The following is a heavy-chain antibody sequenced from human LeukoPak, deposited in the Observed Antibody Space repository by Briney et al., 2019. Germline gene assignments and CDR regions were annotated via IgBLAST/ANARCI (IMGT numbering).Heavy chain of an antibody. D-gene: IGHD2-8*01. CDR1: GVSFSSFA. V-gene: IGHV3-11*05. CDR2: ISSNSKYT. CDR3: ARDNGNKYYFDY. J-gene: IGHJ4*02. Sequence: PGGSLRLSCAASGVSFSSFALWWFRRAPAEQLQGISYISSNSKYTKYADSVKGRFTISRDNAKKSLYLQMNSLRAEDTAVYYCARDNGNKYYFDYWGQGTLVTVSS.